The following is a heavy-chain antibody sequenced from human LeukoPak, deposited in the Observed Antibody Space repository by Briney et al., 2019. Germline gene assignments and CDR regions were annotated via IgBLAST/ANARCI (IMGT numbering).Heavy chain of an antibody. V-gene: IGHV1-2*02. CDR3: ARSGYVLLWFGELDSFDY. Sequence: ASVKVSCKASGYTFTGYYMHWVRQAPGQGLEWMGWINPNSGGTNYAQKFQGRDTMTRDTSISTAYMELSRLRSDDTAVYYCARSGYVLLWFGELDSFDYWGQGTLVTVSS. CDR1: GYTFTGYY. D-gene: IGHD3-10*01. J-gene: IGHJ4*02. CDR2: INPNSGGT.